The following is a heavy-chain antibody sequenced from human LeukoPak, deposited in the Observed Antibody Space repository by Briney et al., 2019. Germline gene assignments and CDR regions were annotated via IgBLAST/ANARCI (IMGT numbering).Heavy chain of an antibody. CDR1: GYIFTTYF. V-gene: IGHV1-46*01. CDR2: INPRGGST. D-gene: IGHD2-21*02. Sequence: ASVKVSCKASGYIFTTYFMHWLRQAPGQGPEWMGIINPRGGSTDYAQKFQDRITMTSDTSTSTVYMELKSLKSEDTAVYFCARVGATGATADNWGQGTLVTVSS. CDR3: ARVGATGATADN. J-gene: IGHJ4*02.